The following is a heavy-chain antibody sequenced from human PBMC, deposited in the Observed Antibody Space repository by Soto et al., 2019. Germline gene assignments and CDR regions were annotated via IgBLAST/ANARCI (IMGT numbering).Heavy chain of an antibody. CDR3: ARVIPGVEAWFDP. D-gene: IGHD2-2*01. J-gene: IGHJ5*02. Sequence: GGSLRLSCAASGFNFRSYGMSWVRQAPGKGLEWVAVISDDGTNKDYADSVKGRFTISRDNSKNTLYLRMNSLRADDTAVYYCARVIPGVEAWFDPWGQGTLVTVSS. CDR2: ISDDGTNK. V-gene: IGHV3-30*03. CDR1: GFNFRSYG.